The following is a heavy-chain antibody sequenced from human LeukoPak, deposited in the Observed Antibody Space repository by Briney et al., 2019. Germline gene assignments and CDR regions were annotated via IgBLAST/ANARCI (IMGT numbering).Heavy chain of an antibody. D-gene: IGHD3-22*01. Sequence: GGSLRLSCAASGFTFSSYAMSWVRQAPGKGLEWVSAISGSGGSTYYADSVKGRFTISRDNSKNTLYLQMNSLRAEDTAVYYCAKDEDYYDRTPPLGTDVWGQGTTVTVSS. CDR1: GFTFSSYA. V-gene: IGHV3-23*01. J-gene: IGHJ6*02. CDR3: AKDEDYYDRTPPLGTDV. CDR2: ISGSGGST.